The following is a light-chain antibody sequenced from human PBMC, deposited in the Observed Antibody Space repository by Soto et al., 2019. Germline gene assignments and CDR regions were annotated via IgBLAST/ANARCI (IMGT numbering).Light chain of an antibody. Sequence: DIQMTQSPSSLSASVGDSVIISCRASQRIGAYLNWYQQKPGKPPKLLIYAASNLESGVPPRFTGRGSGTDFSLTINSLQPEDFATYFCQQSYTIPLWTFGQGTKVDIK. CDR3: QQSYTIPLWT. CDR1: QRIGAY. CDR2: AAS. J-gene: IGKJ1*01. V-gene: IGKV1-39*01.